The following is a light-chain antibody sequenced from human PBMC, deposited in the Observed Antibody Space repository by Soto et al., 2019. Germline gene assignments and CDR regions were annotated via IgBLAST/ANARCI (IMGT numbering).Light chain of an antibody. CDR2: EVS. CDR1: SSDVGSYNL. CDR3: CSYAGSSTFRV. V-gene: IGLV2-23*02. J-gene: IGLJ3*02. Sequence: QSALTQPASVSGSPRQSITISCTGTSSDVGSYNLVSWYQQHPGKAPKLMIYEVSKRPSGVSNRFSGSKSGNTASLTISGLQAEDEADYYCCSYAGSSTFRVFGGRTKLTVL.